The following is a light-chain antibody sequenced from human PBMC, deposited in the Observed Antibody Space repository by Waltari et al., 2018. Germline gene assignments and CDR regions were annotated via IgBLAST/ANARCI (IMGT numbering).Light chain of an antibody. CDR3: GTWDSSLVYV. CDR2: ENN. V-gene: IGLV1-51*02. J-gene: IGLJ1*01. CDR1: SSKVGTNY. Sequence: QSVLTQPPSVSAAPGQKVTISCSGSSSKVGTNYVSWYQHLPGTAPKLLIYENNKRPSGIPDRFSGSRSGTSATLGITGLQTGDEADYYCGTWDSSLVYVFGTGTKVTVL.